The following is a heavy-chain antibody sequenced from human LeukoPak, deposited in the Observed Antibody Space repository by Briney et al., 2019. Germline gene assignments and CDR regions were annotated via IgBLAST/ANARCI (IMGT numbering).Heavy chain of an antibody. CDR3: ARDPNGNYVGAFEM. Sequence: PGGSLRLSCAASGFSFSSFAMMWVRQAPGMGLELISAILSGGDVFFYGDSVRGRFTISRDDSTNTLFLQMNNLRADDPAVYYCARDPNGNYVGAFEMWGPGTTVTVSS. V-gene: IGHV3-23*01. J-gene: IGHJ3*02. D-gene: IGHD4-17*01. CDR1: GFSFSSFA. CDR2: ILSGGDVF.